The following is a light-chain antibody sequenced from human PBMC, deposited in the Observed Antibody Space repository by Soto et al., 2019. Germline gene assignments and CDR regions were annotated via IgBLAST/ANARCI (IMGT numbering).Light chain of an antibody. CDR2: SAS. V-gene: IGKV1-12*01. CDR3: QQANTFALT. J-gene: IGKJ4*01. Sequence: DIQMTQCPSSVSSSAGDSVTITCRASQDINNWLAWYKQKPGTAPKXXIYSASSLYTGVPSRFRGSGSGTDFTLTISSLQPEDFETYYCQQANTFALTFGGGTKVDIK. CDR1: QDINNW.